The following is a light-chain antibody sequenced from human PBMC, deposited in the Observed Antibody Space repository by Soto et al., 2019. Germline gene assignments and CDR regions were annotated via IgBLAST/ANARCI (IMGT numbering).Light chain of an antibody. Sequence: DIQMTQSPSTVSASVGDRITITCRASQSINTWLAWYRQRPGEAPQLLIYDGSTLAMGVPPRFSGSGSGTDFTLSISRLPPYEFATFYCEQYQTCSRTFGQGTKVEVK. J-gene: IGKJ1*01. CDR2: DGS. CDR3: EQYQTCSRT. CDR1: QSINTW. V-gene: IGKV1-5*01.